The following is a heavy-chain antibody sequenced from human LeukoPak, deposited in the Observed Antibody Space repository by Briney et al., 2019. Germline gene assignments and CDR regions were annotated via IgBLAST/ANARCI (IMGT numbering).Heavy chain of an antibody. CDR1: GFTFSSYS. D-gene: IGHD6-13*01. J-gene: IGHJ4*01. V-gene: IGHV3-21*01. CDR3: ARDGTAPGLYFDL. Sequence: GGSLRLSCAASGFTFSSYSMNWVRQAPGKGLEWVSSISSSSSYIYYADSVKGRFTIPRDNAKNSLYLQMSSLRAEDTAVYYCARDGTAPGLYFDLWGQGTLVAVSS. CDR2: ISSSSSYI.